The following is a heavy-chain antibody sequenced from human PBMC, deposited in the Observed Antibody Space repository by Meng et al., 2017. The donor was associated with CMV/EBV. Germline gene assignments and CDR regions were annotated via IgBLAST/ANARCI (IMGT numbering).Heavy chain of an antibody. Sequence: VKQVWLGGVLVEPGGSLRLSCAAFGFTFSSYAMCWVRQAPGKGLEWVSAISGSGGSTYYADSVKGRFTISRDNSKNTLYLQMNSLRAEDTAVYYCANHFESGPIDYWAREPWSPSPQ. V-gene: IGHV3-23*04. CDR2: ISGSGGST. D-gene: IGHD2/OR15-2a*01. CDR1: GFTFSSYA. CDR3: ANHFESGPIDY. J-gene: IGHJ4*02.